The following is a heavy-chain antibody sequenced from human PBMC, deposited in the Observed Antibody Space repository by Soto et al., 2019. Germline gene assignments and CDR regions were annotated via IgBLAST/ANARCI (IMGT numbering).Heavy chain of an antibody. J-gene: IGHJ6*02. CDR1: GYTLTELS. CDR2: FDPEDGET. CDR3: APVGMEGRDPRYYYGMDV. D-gene: IGHD3-10*01. Sequence: ASVKVSCKVSGYTLTELSMHWVRQAPGKGLEWMGGFDPEDGETIYAQKFQGRVTMTEDTSTDTAYMELSSLRSEDTAVYYCAPVGMEGRDPRYYYGMDVWGQGTTVTVSS. V-gene: IGHV1-24*01.